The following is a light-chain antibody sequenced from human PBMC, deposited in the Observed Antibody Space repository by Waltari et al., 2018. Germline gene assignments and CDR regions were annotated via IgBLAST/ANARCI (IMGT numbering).Light chain of an antibody. J-gene: IGLJ3*02. CDR3: AAWDDSLNGRWV. CDR2: RND. Sequence: QPVLTQPPSASGTPGHTVTISCSGGASHIGNNVVNLYQQPPETAPKLVIYRNDLRPSGVPDRFSGSKSGTSASLAISGLQSEDEADYYCAAWDDSLNGRWVFGGGTKVTVL. V-gene: IGLV1-44*01. CDR1: ASHIGNNV.